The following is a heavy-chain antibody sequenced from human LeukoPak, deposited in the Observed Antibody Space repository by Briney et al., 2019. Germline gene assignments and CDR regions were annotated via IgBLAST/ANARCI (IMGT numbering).Heavy chain of an antibody. CDR1: VGSISSSSSY. CDR2: IYYTGTT. J-gene: IGHJ5*02. Sequence: SETLSLTSTVSVGSISSSSSYWGWIRQPPGKGLEWIATIYYTGTTNYNPSLKTRVTISLDTPRNQFSLRLTSVPAADTAVYYCAKSGHTYYYTPGDFSWGQGTLVPVSS. D-gene: IGHD3-22*01. V-gene: IGHV4-39*01. CDR3: AKSGHTYYYTPGDFS.